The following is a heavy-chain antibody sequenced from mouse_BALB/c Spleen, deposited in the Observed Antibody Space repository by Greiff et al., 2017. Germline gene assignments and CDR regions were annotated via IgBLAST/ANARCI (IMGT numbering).Heavy chain of an antibody. V-gene: IGHV14-4*02. CDR1: GFNIKDYY. J-gene: IGHJ4*01. CDR2: IDPENGDT. D-gene: IGHD2-4*01. Sequence: EVQLQQSGAELVRSGASVKLSCTASGFNIKDYYMHWVKQRPEQGLEWIGWIDPENGDTEYAPKFQGKATMTADTSSNTAYLQLSSLTSEDTAVYYCNGYYDYDVYAMDYWGQGTSVTVSS. CDR3: NGYYDYDVYAMDY.